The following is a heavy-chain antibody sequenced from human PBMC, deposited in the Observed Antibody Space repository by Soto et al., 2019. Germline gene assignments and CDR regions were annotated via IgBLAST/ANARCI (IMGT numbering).Heavy chain of an antibody. CDR3: ARVMEGYDILTGYYPYYFEY. CDR2: IYYSGST. D-gene: IGHD3-9*01. CDR1: GGSISSYY. Sequence: PXATLSLTCTVSGGSISSYYWSWIRQPPGKGLEWIGYIYYSGSTNYNPSLKSRVTISVDTSKNQFSLKLSSVTAADTAVYYCARVMEGYDILTGYYPYYFEYWGQGTLVNVS. V-gene: IGHV4-59*01. J-gene: IGHJ4*02.